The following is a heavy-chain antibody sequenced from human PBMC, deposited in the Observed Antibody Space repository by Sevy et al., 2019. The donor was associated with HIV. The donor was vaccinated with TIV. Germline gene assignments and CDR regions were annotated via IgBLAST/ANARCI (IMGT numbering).Heavy chain of an antibody. J-gene: IGHJ3*02. D-gene: IGHD2-21*01. Sequence: SETLSLTCTVSGGSISSYYGSWIRQPPGKGLEWIGYIYYSGSTNYNPSLKSRVTISVDTSKNQFSLKLSSVTAADTAVYYCARGVMVKDAFDIWGQGTMVTVSS. CDR3: ARGVMVKDAFDI. CDR2: IYYSGST. CDR1: GGSISSYY. V-gene: IGHV4-59*13.